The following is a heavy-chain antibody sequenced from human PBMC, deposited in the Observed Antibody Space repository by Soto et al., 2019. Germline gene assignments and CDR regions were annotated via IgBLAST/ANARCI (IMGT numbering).Heavy chain of an antibody. J-gene: IGHJ4*02. D-gene: IGHD2-21*02. Sequence: GGSLRLSCAASGFTFSSYAMSWVRQAPGKGLEWVSAISGSGGSTYYADSVKGRFTISRDNSKNTLYLQMNSLRAEDTAVYYCAKARGFLVTATPDYWGQGTLVTVSS. CDR1: GFTFSSYA. CDR3: AKARGFLVTATPDY. CDR2: ISGSGGST. V-gene: IGHV3-23*01.